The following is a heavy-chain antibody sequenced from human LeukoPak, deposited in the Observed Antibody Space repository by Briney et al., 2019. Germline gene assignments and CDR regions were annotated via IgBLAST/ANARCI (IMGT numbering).Heavy chain of an antibody. V-gene: IGHV3-21*01. CDR1: GFTSSSYS. Sequence: GGSLRLSCAASGFTSSSYSMNWVRQAPGEGLEWVSSISSSSSYIYYADSVKGRFTISRDNAKNSLYLQMNSLRAEDTAVYYCARGDNSSGWYPRYFDYWGQGTLVTVSS. CDR2: ISSSSSYI. D-gene: IGHD6-19*01. CDR3: ARGDNSSGWYPRYFDY. J-gene: IGHJ4*02.